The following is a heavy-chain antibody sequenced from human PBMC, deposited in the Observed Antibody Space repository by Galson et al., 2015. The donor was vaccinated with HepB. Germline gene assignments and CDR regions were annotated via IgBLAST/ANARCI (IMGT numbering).Heavy chain of an antibody. V-gene: IGHV1-69*13. CDR3: ARPLPLGYCSGGSCYLDTSYYYYYGMDV. CDR2: IILIFGTA. Sequence: SVKVSCKASGGTFSSYAISWVRQAPGQGLEWMGGIILIFGTANYAQKFQGRVTITADESTSTAYMELSSLRSEDTAVYYCARPLPLGYCSGGSCYLDTSYYYYYGMDVWGQGTTVTVSS. D-gene: IGHD2-15*01. J-gene: IGHJ6*02. CDR1: GGTFSSYA.